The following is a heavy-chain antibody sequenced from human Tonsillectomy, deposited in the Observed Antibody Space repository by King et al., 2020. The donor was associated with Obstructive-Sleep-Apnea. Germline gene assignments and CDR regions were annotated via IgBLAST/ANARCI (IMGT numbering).Heavy chain of an antibody. V-gene: IGHV1-18*01. D-gene: IGHD4-17*01. Sequence: VQLVESGAEVKKPGASVKVSCKASGYTFMTYGITWVRQAPGQGLEWMGWISTYNVNTNYAQKVQDRVTMNTDTSTSTAYMELRSLRADDTAVYYCARDHLGDYVEGYYYSYGMDVWGQGTTVTVSS. CDR3: ARDHLGDYVEGYYYSYGMDV. J-gene: IGHJ6*02. CDR2: ISTYNVNT. CDR1: GYTFMTYG.